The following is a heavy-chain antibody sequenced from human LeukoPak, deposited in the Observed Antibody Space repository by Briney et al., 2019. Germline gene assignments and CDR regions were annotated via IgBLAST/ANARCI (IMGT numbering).Heavy chain of an antibody. V-gene: IGHV4-34*01. J-gene: IGHJ5*02. D-gene: IGHD6-13*01. CDR1: GGSFSGYY. CDR2: INHSGIT. CDR3: ARVLAAAGNNWFDP. Sequence: SETLSLTCAVYGGSFSGYYWSWIRQPPGKGLEWIGEINHSGITNYNPSLKSRVTISVDTSRNQFSLKLSSVTAADTAVYYCARVLAAAGNNWFDPWGQGTLVTVSS.